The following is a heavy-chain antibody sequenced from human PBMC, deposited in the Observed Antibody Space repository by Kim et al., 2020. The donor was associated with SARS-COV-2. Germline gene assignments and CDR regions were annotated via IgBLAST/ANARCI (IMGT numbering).Heavy chain of an antibody. CDR2: ISYDGSNK. V-gene: IGHV3-30*18. J-gene: IGHJ4*02. CDR1: GFTFSSYG. Sequence: GGSLRLSCAASGFTFSSYGMHWVRQAPGKGLEWVAVISYDGSNKYYADSVKGRFTISRDNSKNTLYLQMNSLRAEDTAVYYCAKDLFVTMIAYCDYWGQGTLVTVSS. D-gene: IGHD3-22*01. CDR3: AKDLFVTMIAYCDY.